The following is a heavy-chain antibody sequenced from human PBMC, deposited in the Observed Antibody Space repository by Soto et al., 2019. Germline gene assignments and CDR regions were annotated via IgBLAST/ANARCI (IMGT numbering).Heavy chain of an antibody. CDR3: ARHLSESGYDLNY. D-gene: IGHD5-12*01. J-gene: IGHJ4*02. CDR1: GGYITSDSYY. V-gene: IGHV4-39*01. Sequence: QLQLQESGPGLVKPSETLSLTCTVSGGYITSDSYYWAWIRQPPGKGLEWIGSIYFSGSTYYNSALKRRLAISIDMSKIQFSLNLSSVTAADTAVYYCARHLSESGYDLNYWGQGTPVTVSS. CDR2: IYFSGST.